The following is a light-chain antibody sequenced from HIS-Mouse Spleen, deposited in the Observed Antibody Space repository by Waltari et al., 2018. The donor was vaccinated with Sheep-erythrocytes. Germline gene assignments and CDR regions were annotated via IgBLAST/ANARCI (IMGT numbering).Light chain of an antibody. V-gene: IGLV2-11*01. CDR3: CSYAGSYTFWV. CDR2: DVS. Sequence: SALTQPRSVAGSPGQSVTREGTGTSSDVGGYNYVSWYQQHPGKAPKLMTYDVSKRPSGFPGRFSGSKSGNTASLAISGLQAEDGADYYCCSYAGSYTFWVFGGGTKLTVL. J-gene: IGLJ3*02. CDR1: SSDVGGYNY.